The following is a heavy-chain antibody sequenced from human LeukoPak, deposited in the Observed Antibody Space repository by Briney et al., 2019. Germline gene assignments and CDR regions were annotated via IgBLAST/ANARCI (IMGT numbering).Heavy chain of an antibody. D-gene: IGHD3-3*01. CDR2: IKQDGSQE. CDR1: GFSLSDAW. CDR3: ARGVPYDSWSGPHYSDY. J-gene: IGHJ4*02. V-gene: IGHV3-7*01. Sequence: GGSLRLSCAASGFSLSDAWMSWVRQAPGKGLEWVAHIKQDGSQEYYVDSVKGRFTISRDSAKNSLYLQMNSLRAEDTAVYYCARGVPYDSWSGPHYSDYWGQGTLVTVSS.